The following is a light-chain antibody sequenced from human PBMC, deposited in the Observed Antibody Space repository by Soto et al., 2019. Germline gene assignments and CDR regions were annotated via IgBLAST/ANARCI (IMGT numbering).Light chain of an antibody. J-gene: IGKJ4*01. Sequence: EIVLTQSPATLSLSPGERATLSCRASQSVSRYLAWYQQKPGQAPRLLIYDASNRATGIPARFSGSGSGTDFTLTISSLEPEDFAVYYCQQSHSAPLTFGGGTKIQI. V-gene: IGKV3-11*01. CDR1: QSVSRY. CDR2: DAS. CDR3: QQSHSAPLT.